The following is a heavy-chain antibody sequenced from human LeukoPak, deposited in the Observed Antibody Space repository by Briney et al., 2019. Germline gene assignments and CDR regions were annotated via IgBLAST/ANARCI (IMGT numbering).Heavy chain of an antibody. CDR1: GGSISSYY. J-gene: IGHJ4*02. Sequence: SETLSLTCTVSGGSISSYYWSWIRQPPGKGLEWIGEINHSGSTNYNPSLKSRVTISVDTSKNQFSLKLSSVTAADTAVYYCARGPYSNYYRFDYWGQGTLVTVSS. CDR3: ARGPYSNYYRFDY. V-gene: IGHV4-34*01. CDR2: INHSGST. D-gene: IGHD4-4*01.